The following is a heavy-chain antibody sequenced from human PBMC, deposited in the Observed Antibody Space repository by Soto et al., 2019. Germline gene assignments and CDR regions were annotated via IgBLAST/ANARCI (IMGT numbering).Heavy chain of an antibody. D-gene: IGHD3-3*01. CDR3: ARLRYDFWSGYPRFDF. Sequence: ASVKVSCKASGYTFTSYAMHWVRQAPGQRLEWMGWINAGNGNTKYSQKFQGRVTITRDTSASTAYMELSSLRSEDTAVYYCARLRYDFWSGYPRFDFRGQRTLDTGSS. V-gene: IGHV1-3*01. CDR2: INAGNGNT. CDR1: GYTFTSYA. J-gene: IGHJ4*02.